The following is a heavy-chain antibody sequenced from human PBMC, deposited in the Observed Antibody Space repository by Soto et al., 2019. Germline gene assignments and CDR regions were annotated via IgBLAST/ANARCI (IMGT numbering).Heavy chain of an antibody. V-gene: IGHV3-33*01. Sequence: QVQLVESGGGVVQPGRSLRLSCAASGFTFSSYGMHWVRQAPGKGLEWVAVIWYDGSNKYYADSVKGRFTISRDNSKNTLYLQMNSLRAEATAVYYCARDIVAMVYYYYGMDVWGQGTTVTVSS. CDR2: IWYDGSNK. CDR3: ARDIVAMVYYYYGMDV. CDR1: GFTFSSYG. J-gene: IGHJ6*02. D-gene: IGHD5-12*01.